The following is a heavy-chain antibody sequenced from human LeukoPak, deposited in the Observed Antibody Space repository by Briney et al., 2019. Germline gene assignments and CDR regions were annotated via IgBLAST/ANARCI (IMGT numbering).Heavy chain of an antibody. CDR1: GASITSSSYY. Sequence: SETLSLTCTVSGASITSSSYYGGWIRQPPGEGLEWIGSIYYSGNTYHNPSLKSRVTIAADTSKHRVSLKMSSVTAADAAVSYWARVNPGTIAIISGERDNWGPGTLVTVSS. CDR3: ARVNPGTIAIISGERDN. CDR2: IYYSGNT. V-gene: IGHV4-39*07. D-gene: IGHD1-7*01. J-gene: IGHJ4*02.